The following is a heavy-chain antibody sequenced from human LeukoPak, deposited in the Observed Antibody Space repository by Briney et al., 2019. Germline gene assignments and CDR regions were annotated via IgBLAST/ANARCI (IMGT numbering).Heavy chain of an antibody. Sequence: ASVKVSCKASGYTFTGYYMHWVRQAPGQGLEWMGWINPNSGGTNYAQKFQGRVTMTRDTSISTAYMELSRLRSDDTAVCYCARVVDDYDYVWGSYRYGVSPGKYFDYWGQGTLVTVSS. V-gene: IGHV1-2*02. CDR1: GYTFTGYY. CDR3: ARVVDDYDYVWGSYRYGVSPGKYFDY. J-gene: IGHJ4*02. CDR2: INPNSGGT. D-gene: IGHD3-16*02.